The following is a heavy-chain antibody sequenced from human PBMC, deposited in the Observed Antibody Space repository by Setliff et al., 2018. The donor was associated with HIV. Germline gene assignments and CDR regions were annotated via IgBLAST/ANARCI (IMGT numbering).Heavy chain of an antibody. D-gene: IGHD3-22*01. Sequence: ASVKVSCKASGYTFRSYDIIWVRQAPGQGPEWMGWISTSNGNTHYVESLQGRVTMTTDTSTSTVYMEMTSLRSDDTAVYYCARVSRSVRVVVRYSDYWGQGTLVTVSS. V-gene: IGHV1-18*01. CDR1: GYTFRSYD. CDR3: ARVSRSVRVVVRYSDY. CDR2: ISTSNGNT. J-gene: IGHJ4*02.